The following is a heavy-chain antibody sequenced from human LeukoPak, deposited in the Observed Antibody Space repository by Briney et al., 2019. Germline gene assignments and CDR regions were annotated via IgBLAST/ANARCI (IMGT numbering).Heavy chain of an antibody. CDR3: SRLGLTNGYYYYGMDV. D-gene: IGHD2-8*01. V-gene: IGHV3-49*04. J-gene: IGHJ6*02. Sequence: GGSLRLSCTASGFTFGDYAMTWVRQAPGQGLEWVGFIRSKAYGGTTEYAASVQGRFTIPRDDSKNIAYLQMNSLKTEDTAVYYCSRLGLTNGYYYYGMDVWGQGTAVTVSS. CDR1: GFTFGDYA. CDR2: IRSKAYGGTT.